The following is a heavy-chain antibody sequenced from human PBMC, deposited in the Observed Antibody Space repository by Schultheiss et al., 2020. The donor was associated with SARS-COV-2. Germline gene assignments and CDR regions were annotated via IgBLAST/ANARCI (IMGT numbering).Heavy chain of an antibody. Sequence: ASVKVSCKASGGTFNRYAIRWVRQAPGQGLEWMGWISAYNGNTNYAQKFQGRVTITADKSTSTAYMELSSLRSDDTAVYYCAREDTMVRGVINSRLILRGMDVWGQGTTVTVSS. J-gene: IGHJ6*02. CDR2: ISAYNGNT. CDR3: AREDTMVRGVINSRLILRGMDV. D-gene: IGHD3-10*01. V-gene: IGHV1-18*01. CDR1: GGTFNRYA.